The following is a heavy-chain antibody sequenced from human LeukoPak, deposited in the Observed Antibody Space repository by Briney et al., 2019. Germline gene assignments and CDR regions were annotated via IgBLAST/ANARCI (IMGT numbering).Heavy chain of an antibody. Sequence: GGSLRLSCAASGFTFSSYAMSWVRQAPGKGLEWVSAISGSGGSTYYADSVKGRFTISRDNSKNTLYLRMNSLRAEDTAVYYCARVLRDGYNSYYFDYWGQGTLVTVSS. CDR1: GFTFSSYA. J-gene: IGHJ4*02. D-gene: IGHD5-24*01. CDR2: ISGSGGST. V-gene: IGHV3-23*01. CDR3: ARVLRDGYNSYYFDY.